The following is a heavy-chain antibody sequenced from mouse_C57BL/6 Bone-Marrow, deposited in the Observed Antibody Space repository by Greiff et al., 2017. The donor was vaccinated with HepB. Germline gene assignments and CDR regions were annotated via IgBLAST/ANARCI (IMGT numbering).Heavy chain of an antibody. Sequence: EVQLQQSGPELVKPGASVKISCKASGYTFTDYYMNWVKQSHGKSLEWIGDINPNNGGTSYNQKFKGKATLTVDKSSSTAYMELRNLTTEDSAVYYWARVGYGSSLWYCDVWGTGTTVTGSS. J-gene: IGHJ1*03. CDR3: ARVGYGSSLWYCDV. D-gene: IGHD1-1*01. CDR2: INPNNGGT. CDR1: GYTFTDYY. V-gene: IGHV1-26*01.